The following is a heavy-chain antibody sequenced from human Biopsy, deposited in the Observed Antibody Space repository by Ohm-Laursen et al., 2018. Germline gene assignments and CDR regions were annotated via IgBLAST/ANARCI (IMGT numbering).Heavy chain of an antibody. V-gene: IGHV3-11*01. CDR1: GFSFADYY. CDR3: VTEVGGVSSWYNN. Sequence: PRLSCAANGFSFADYYMSWIRQAPGKGLDWVSYISSSGNTEKYADSVKGRFTISRDNAKQSVYLQMNSLRAEDTAVYYCVTEVGGVSSWYNNWGQGTLVTVSS. CDR2: ISSSGNTE. D-gene: IGHD6-13*01. J-gene: IGHJ4*02.